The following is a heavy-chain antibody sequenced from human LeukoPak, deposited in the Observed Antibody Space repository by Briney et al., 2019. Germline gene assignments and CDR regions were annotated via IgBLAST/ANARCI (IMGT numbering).Heavy chain of an antibody. CDR1: GYRFTSYW. Sequence: GESLKISCKGSGYRFTSYWIGWVRQMPGKGLEWMGIIYPGDSDTRYSPSFQGQVTISAEKSISTAYLQWSSLKASDTAMYYCARIGYYYGSGLMGAFDIWGQGTMVTVSS. CDR2: IYPGDSDT. CDR3: ARIGYYYGSGLMGAFDI. D-gene: IGHD3-10*01. V-gene: IGHV5-51*01. J-gene: IGHJ3*02.